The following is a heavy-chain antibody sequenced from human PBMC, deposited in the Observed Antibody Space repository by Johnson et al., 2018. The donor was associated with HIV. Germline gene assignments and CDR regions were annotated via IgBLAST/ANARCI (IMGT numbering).Heavy chain of an antibody. J-gene: IGHJ3*02. Sequence: EVQLVESGGGLVQPGGSLRLSCRASGFPFSNAWMNWVRQAPGKGLEWVGRLKIRADGGTTDYAVSVKDRFTILRDDSKNTLYLQMSSLRTEDAGVYYCTTEGDAFDIWGQGTMVTVSS. V-gene: IGHV3-15*01. CDR1: GFPFSNAW. CDR3: TTEGDAFDI. CDR2: LKIRADGGTT.